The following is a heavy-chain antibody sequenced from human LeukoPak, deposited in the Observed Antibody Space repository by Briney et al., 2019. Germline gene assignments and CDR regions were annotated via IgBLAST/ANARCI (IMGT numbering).Heavy chain of an antibody. CDR3: ASGPLNWGPFY. CDR1: AYSISSGYY. Sequence: KSSETLSLTCTVSAYSISSGYYWGWIRQPPGKGLEWIGSIYYSGSTYYNPSLKSRVTISVDTSKNQFSLKLSSVTAADTAVYYCASGPLNWGPFYWGQGTLVTVSS. J-gene: IGHJ4*02. V-gene: IGHV4-38-2*02. CDR2: IYYSGST. D-gene: IGHD7-27*01.